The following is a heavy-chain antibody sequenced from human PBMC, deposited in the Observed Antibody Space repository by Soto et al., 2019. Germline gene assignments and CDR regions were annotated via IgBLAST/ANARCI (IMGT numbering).Heavy chain of an antibody. CDR2: IIPIFGTA. Sequence: ASVKVSCKASGGTFSSYAISWVRQAPGQGLEWMGGIIPIFGTANYAQKFQSRVTITADESTSTAYMELSSLRSEDTAVYYCARVRIVISGNSGYYYYGMDVWGQGTTVTVSS. J-gene: IGHJ6*02. V-gene: IGHV1-69*13. CDR3: ARVRIVISGNSGYYYYGMDV. D-gene: IGHD2-21*01. CDR1: GGTFSSYA.